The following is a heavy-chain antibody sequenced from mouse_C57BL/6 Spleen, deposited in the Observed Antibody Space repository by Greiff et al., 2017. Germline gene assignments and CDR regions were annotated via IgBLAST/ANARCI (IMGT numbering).Heavy chain of an antibody. Sequence: QVQLQQSGAELMKPGASVKLSCKATGYTFTGYWIEWVKQRPGHGLEWIGEILPGSGSTNYNENFKGKATFTADTSSITAYMQLSSLTPEDSAIYYCARRYYGSNYFDYWGQGTTLTVSS. CDR1: GYTFTGYW. D-gene: IGHD1-1*01. CDR3: ARRYYGSNYFDY. CDR2: ILPGSGST. J-gene: IGHJ2*01. V-gene: IGHV1-9*01.